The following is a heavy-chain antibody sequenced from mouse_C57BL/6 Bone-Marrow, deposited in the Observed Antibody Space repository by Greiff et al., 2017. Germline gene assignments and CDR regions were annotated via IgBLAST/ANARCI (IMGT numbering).Heavy chain of an antibody. Sequence: EVQLQQSGPELVKPGASVKIPCKASGYTFTDYNMDWVKQSHGKSLEWIGDINPNNGGPIYNQKFKGKATLTVDKSSSTAYMELRSLTSEDTAVYYCARWEETYWYFDVWGTGTTVTVSS. CDR3: ARWEETYWYFDV. V-gene: IGHV1-18*01. D-gene: IGHD4-1*01. CDR1: GYTFTDYN. J-gene: IGHJ1*03. CDR2: INPNNGGP.